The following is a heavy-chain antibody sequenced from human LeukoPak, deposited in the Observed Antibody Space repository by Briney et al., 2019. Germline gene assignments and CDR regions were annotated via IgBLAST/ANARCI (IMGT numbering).Heavy chain of an antibody. D-gene: IGHD2-21*01. CDR2: IHHSGTT. CDR1: GGSISSSNW. J-gene: IGHJ4*02. CDR3: ARAFLVGYSPEEYFFDY. Sequence: PSGTLSLTCAVSGGSISSSNWWSWVRQPPGKGLEGIGEIHHSGTTNYNPSLKSRVTISVDQSKNQFSLKLNSVTAADTAVYYCARAFLVGYSPEEYFFDYWGQGTLVTVSS. V-gene: IGHV4-4*02.